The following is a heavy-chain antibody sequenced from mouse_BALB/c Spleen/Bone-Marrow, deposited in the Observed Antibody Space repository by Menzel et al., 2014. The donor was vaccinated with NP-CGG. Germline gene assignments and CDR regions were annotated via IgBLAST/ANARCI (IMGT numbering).Heavy chain of an antibody. CDR1: GFDFRGYW. D-gene: IGHD1-1*01. CDR3: ARLNYYGNLFA. Sequence: EVMLVESGGGLVQPGGSLKLSCAASGFDFRGYWMSWVRQAPGKGLEWIGEINPDSSTINYTPSLKDKFIISRDNAKNTLYLQMTKVRSEDTALYYCARLNYYGNLFAWGAGTTVTVSS. V-gene: IGHV4-1*02. CDR2: INPDSSTI. J-gene: IGHJ1*01.